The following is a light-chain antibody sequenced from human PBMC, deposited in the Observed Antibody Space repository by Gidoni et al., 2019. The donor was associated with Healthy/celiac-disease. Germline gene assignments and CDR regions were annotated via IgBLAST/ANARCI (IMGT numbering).Light chain of an antibody. CDR3: LQDYNYPRT. V-gene: IGKV1-6*01. Sequence: AIQMTQSPSSLSASVGDRVTITCRASQGIRNYLGWYQQKPGKAPKLLIYAASSLQSGVPSRFSGSGSGTDFTLTISSLQPEDFATYYCLQDYNYPRTFGQGTKVEIK. CDR2: AAS. CDR1: QGIRNY. J-gene: IGKJ1*01.